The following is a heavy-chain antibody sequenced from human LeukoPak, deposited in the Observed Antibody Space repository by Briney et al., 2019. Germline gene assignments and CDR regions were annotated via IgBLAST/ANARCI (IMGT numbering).Heavy chain of an antibody. CDR2: ISYDGSNK. J-gene: IGHJ4*02. CDR3: ASPGDIVVVPAASPLDY. D-gene: IGHD2-2*01. CDR1: GFTFSSYA. V-gene: IGHV3-30*04. Sequence: GGSLRLSCAASGFTFSSYAMHWVRQAPGKGLEWVAVISYDGSNKYYADSVKGRFTTSRDNSKNTLYLQMNSLRAEDTAVYYCASPGDIVVVPAASPLDYWGQGTLVTVSP.